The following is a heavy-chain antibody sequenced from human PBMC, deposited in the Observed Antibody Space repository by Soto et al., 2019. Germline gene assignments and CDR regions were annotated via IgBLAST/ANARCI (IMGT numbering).Heavy chain of an antibody. J-gene: IGHJ4*02. CDR3: ARHRIAVAAHQD. CDR2: IYYSGST. CDR1: GGSISSSSYY. D-gene: IGHD6-19*01. V-gene: IGHV4-39*01. Sequence: QLQLQESGPGLVKPSETLSLTCTVSGGSISSSSYYWGWIRQPPGKGLEWIGSIYYSGSTYYNPSLKSRVPISVDTSKNQFSLKLSSVTAADTAVYYCARHRIAVAAHQDWGQGTLVTVSS.